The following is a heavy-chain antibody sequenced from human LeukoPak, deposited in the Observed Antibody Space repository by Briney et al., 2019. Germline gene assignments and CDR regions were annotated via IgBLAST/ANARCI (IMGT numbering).Heavy chain of an antibody. CDR1: RYTFTGYY. D-gene: IGHD3-10*01. CDR2: INPNSGGT. V-gene: IGHV1-2*06. CDR3: ARGNYGSGRLFYFDY. J-gene: IGHJ4*02. Sequence: GASVKVSCKASRYTFTGYYMHWVRQAPGQGLEWMGRINPNSGGTNYAQKFQGRVTMTRDTSISTAYMELSRLRSDDTAVYYCARGNYGSGRLFYFDYWGQGTLVTVSS.